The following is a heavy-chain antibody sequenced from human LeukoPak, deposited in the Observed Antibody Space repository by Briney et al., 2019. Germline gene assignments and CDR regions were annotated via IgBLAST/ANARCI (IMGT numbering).Heavy chain of an antibody. V-gene: IGHV4-4*07. D-gene: IGHD6-13*01. J-gene: IGHJ4*02. CDR3: ARARRIAAALDY. CDR2: IYTSGST. CDR1: GASMSSFY. Sequence: SETLSLTCTVSGASMSSFYWSWIRQPAGKGLEWIGRIYTSGSTNYNPSLKSRVTISVDTSKNQFSLKLSSVTAADTAVYYCARARRIAAALDYWGQGTLVTVSS.